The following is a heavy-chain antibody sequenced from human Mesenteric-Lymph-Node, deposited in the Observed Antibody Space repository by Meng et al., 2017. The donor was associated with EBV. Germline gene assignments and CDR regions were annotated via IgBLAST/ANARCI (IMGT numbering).Heavy chain of an antibody. J-gene: IGHJ4*02. CDR2: IYYSGTT. CDR3: ARALLLSGHEFDY. Sequence: VSAPRVVKHPLYLPLSCAVSGGSIRRSACYWGWSCPPLGKGLEWIGNIYYSGTTYYDPSLESRVTISMDTSKNQISLKMSSVTAADTAIYFCARALLLSGHEFDYWGQGSLVTVSS. CDR1: GGSIRRSACY. V-gene: IGHV4-39*01. D-gene: IGHD2-21*01.